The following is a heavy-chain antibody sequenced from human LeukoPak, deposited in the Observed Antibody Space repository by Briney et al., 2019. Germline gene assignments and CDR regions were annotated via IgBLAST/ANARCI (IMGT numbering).Heavy chain of an antibody. J-gene: IGHJ4*02. CDR3: TRDHPIAAAGTFDY. CDR2: IRSKAYGGTT. Sequence: PGGSLRFSCTASGFTFGDYAMSWVRQAPGKGLEWVGFIRSKAYGGTTEYAASVKGRFTISRDDSKSIAYLQMNSLKTEDTAVYYCTRDHPIAAAGTFDYWGQGTLVTVSS. CDR1: GFTFGDYA. D-gene: IGHD6-13*01. V-gene: IGHV3-49*04.